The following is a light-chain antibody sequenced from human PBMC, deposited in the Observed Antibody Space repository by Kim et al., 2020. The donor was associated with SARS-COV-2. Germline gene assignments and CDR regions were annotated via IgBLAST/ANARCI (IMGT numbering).Light chain of an antibody. J-gene: IGLJ1*01. CDR3: QSYDSSLNGFYV. V-gene: IGLV1-40*01. CDR2: DNT. CDR1: SSNIGAGYD. Sequence: VTISCTGSSSNIGAGYDVHWYQQLPGTAPKLLIYDNTNRPSGVPDRFSGSNSGTSASLAITGLQADDEADYYCQSYDSSLNGFYVFGTGTKVTVL.